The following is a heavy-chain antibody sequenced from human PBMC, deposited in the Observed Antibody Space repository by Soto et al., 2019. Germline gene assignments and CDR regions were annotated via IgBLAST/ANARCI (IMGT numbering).Heavy chain of an antibody. V-gene: IGHV1-8*01. J-gene: IGHJ6*02. CDR2: MNPNSGNT. CDR3: ARVFPNYYYYYGMDV. Sequence: NWVRQATGQGLEWMGWMNPNSGNTGYAQKFQGRVTMTRNTSISTAYMELSSLRSEDTAVYYCARVFPNYYYYYGMDVWGQGTTVTVSS. D-gene: IGHD3-3*01.